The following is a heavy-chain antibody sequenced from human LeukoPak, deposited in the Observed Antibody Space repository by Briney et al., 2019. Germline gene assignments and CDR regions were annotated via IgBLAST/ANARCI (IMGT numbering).Heavy chain of an antibody. CDR1: GGSISSGGYY. Sequence: SETLSLTCNVSGGSISSGGYYWRWLRQHPGTGLEWIGYIYYSGSTYYNPSLKSRVTISVDTSKNQFSLKLSSVTAADTAVYYCARWQGPNMFDPWGQGTLVTVSS. CDR2: IYYSGST. V-gene: IGHV4-31*03. CDR3: ARWQGPNMFDP. J-gene: IGHJ5*02.